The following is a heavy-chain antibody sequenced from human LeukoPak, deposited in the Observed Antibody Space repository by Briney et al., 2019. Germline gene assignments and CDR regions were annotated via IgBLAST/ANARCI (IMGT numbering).Heavy chain of an antibody. CDR1: GHTFTSYG. J-gene: IGHJ4*02. CDR2: ITSYNGNT. D-gene: IGHD6-13*01. Sequence: ASVKVSCKASGHTFTSYGISWVRQAPGQGLEWMGWITSYNGNTKYAQQLQGRVTMTTDTSTGTAYMELRSLRSDDTAVYYCARAGAAAGTPFDCWGQGTLVTVSS. V-gene: IGHV1-18*01. CDR3: ARAGAAAGTPFDC.